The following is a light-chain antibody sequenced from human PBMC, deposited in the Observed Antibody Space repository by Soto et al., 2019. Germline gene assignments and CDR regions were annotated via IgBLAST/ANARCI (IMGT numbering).Light chain of an antibody. CDR2: DAS. V-gene: IGKV3-11*01. Sequence: EIVLTQSPATLSLSPGERATLSCRASQSVSSYLAWYQQKPGQAPRLLIYDASNRATGIPARFSGSGSGTDFTLTISSLEPEDFAVYYCQQRSNSWGTFGQGTKVEIK. CDR3: QQRSNSWGT. CDR1: QSVSSY. J-gene: IGKJ1*01.